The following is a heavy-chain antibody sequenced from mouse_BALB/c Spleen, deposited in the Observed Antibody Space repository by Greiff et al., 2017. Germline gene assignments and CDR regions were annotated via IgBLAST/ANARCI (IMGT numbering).Heavy chain of an antibody. Sequence: DLVKPGASVKLSCKASGYTFTSYWINWIKQRPGQGLEWIGRIAPGSGSTYYNEMFKGKATLTVDTSSSTAYIQLSSLSSEDAAVDFCARIANWDHRCDYWGQGTTLTVSS. CDR2: IAPGSGST. CDR1: GYTFTSYW. J-gene: IGHJ2*01. D-gene: IGHD4-1*01. CDR3: ARIANWDHRCDY. V-gene: IGHV1S41*01.